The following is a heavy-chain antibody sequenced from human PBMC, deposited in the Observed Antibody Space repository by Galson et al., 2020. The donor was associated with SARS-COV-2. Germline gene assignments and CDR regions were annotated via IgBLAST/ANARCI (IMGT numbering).Heavy chain of an antibody. D-gene: IGHD1-26*01. V-gene: IGHV3-33*01. Sequence: GESLKISCAASGFTFSSYGMHWVRQAPGKGLEWVAVIWYDGSNKYYADSVKGRFTISRDNSKNTLYLQMNSLRAEDTAVYYCARDLGVGATHDKDYWGQGTLSPSPQ. CDR3: ARDLGVGATHDKDY. J-gene: IGHJ4*02. CDR1: GFTFSSYG. CDR2: IWYDGSNK.